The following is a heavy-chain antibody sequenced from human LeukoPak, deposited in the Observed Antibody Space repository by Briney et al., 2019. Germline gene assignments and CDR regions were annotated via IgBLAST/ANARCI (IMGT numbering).Heavy chain of an antibody. CDR1: GYTLTELS. J-gene: IGHJ6*04. D-gene: IGHD3-3*01. CDR2: FDPEDGET. CDR3: ATRRITIFGVVIKGMDV. Sequence: ASVTVSCTVSGYTLTELSMHWVRQAPGKGLEWMGGFDPEDGETIYAQKFQGRVTMTEDTSTDTAYMELSSLRSEDTAVYYCATRRITIFGVVIKGMDVWGKGTTVTVSS. V-gene: IGHV1-24*01.